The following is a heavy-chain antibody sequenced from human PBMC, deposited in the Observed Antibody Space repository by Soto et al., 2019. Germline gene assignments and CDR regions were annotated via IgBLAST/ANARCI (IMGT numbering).Heavy chain of an antibody. CDR1: AFTFSSYG. CDR3: AKDRSLVRGPMPY. Sequence: SGRSLRLSCAASAFTFSSYGMHWVRQAPGKGLEWVAVISYDGSNKYYADSVKGRFTISRDNSKNTLYLQMNSLRAEDTAVYYCAKDRSLVRGPMPYWGQGTLVTVSS. D-gene: IGHD3-10*01. CDR2: ISYDGSNK. J-gene: IGHJ4*02. V-gene: IGHV3-30*18.